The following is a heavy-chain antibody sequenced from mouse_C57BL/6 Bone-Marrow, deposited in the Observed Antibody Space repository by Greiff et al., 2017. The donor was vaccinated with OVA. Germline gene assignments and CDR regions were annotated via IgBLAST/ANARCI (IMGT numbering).Heavy chain of an antibody. J-gene: IGHJ1*03. V-gene: IGHV1-76*01. CDR2: IYPGSGNT. D-gene: IGHD4-1*01. CDR1: GYTFTDYY. CDR3: ARFSTWGYFDV. Sequence: LEESGAELVRPGASVKLSCKASGYTFTDYYINWVKQRPGQGLEWIARIYPGSGNTYYNEKFKGKATLTAEKSSSTAYMQLSSLTSEDSAVYFCARFSTWGYFDVWGTGTTVTVSS.